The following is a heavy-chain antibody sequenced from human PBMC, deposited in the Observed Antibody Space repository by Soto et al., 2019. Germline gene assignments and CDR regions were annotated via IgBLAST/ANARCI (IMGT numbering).Heavy chain of an antibody. Sequence: QLLESGPGLVKPSETLSLTCTVSGGSISSSSYYWGWIRQPPGKGLEWIGSIYYSGSTYYNPSLKSRVTISVDTSKNQFSLKLSSVTAADTAVYYCARCTAVDYFDYWGQGTLVTVSP. D-gene: IGHD6-19*01. CDR3: ARCTAVDYFDY. J-gene: IGHJ4*02. V-gene: IGHV4-39*01. CDR1: GGSISSSSYY. CDR2: IYYSGST.